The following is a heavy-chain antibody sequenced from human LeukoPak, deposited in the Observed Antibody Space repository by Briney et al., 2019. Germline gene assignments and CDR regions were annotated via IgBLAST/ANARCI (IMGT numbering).Heavy chain of an antibody. D-gene: IGHD3-16*01. J-gene: IGHJ6*03. CDR3: ATTGGDIYYYYMDV. CDR1: GYTFIGYY. CDR2: IIPVLSTA. V-gene: IGHV1-69*13. Sequence: SVKVSCTASGYTFIGYYIHWVRQAPGQGLEWMGGIIPVLSTANYAQKFQDRVTITADESTSTTYMELSSLKSEDTAVYYCATTGGDIYYYYMDVWGKGTTVTISS.